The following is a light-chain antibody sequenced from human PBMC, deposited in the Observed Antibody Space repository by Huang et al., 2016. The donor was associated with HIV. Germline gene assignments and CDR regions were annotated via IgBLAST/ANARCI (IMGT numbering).Light chain of an antibody. V-gene: IGKV2-28*01. J-gene: IGKJ1*01. Sequence: DIVMTQSPLSLSVTPGETASISCRSSQGLLNSNGYNYLDWYFQKPGQSPQLLIYLGSKRASGVPDRFSGSGAGTDFTLKISRVEAEEVGVYYCMHAIESPRTCGQGTKVEIK. CDR2: LGS. CDR1: QGLLNSNGYNY. CDR3: MHAIESPRT.